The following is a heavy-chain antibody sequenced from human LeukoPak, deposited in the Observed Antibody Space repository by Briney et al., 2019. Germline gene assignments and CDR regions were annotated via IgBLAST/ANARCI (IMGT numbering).Heavy chain of an antibody. CDR1: GGSFSGYH. J-gene: IGHJ5*02. CDR3: ARDSGTTGEVKFDP. D-gene: IGHD3-10*01. Sequence: PSETLSLTCAVFGGSFSGYHWSWIRQPPGKGLEWIGGVNYGESTSYNPSLKSRVTISVDTSKNQFSLKLTSVTAADTAVYYCARDSGTTGEVKFDPWGQGTLVTVSS. CDR2: VNYGEST. V-gene: IGHV4-34*01.